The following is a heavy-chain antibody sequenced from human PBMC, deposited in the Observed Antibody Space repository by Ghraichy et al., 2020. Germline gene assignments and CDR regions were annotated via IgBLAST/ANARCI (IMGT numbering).Heavy chain of an antibody. J-gene: IGHJ4*02. CDR3: ARGRPLYDASGFYSIIDY. Sequence: SGPTLVKPTQTLTLTCTFSGFSLKTSGVGVGWIRQPPGEALEWLALIYWNDVKHFNTSLKSGLTITKDASRNRVVLTMTNIRPVDTGTYYCARGRPLYDASGFYSIIDYWGQGTLITVSA. V-gene: IGHV2-5*01. CDR1: GFSLKTSGVG. D-gene: IGHD3-22*01. CDR2: IYWNDVK.